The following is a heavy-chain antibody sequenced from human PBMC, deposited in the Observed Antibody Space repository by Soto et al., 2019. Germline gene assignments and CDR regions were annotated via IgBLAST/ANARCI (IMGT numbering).Heavy chain of an antibody. Sequence: KESGPTLVKPTQTLTLTCTFSGFSLSTSGVGVGWIRQPPGKALEWLALIYWDDDKRYSPSLKSRLTITKDNSKNQVVLTMTNMDPVDPVTYYCAHGFDLEGYFDLWGRGTLVTVSS. CDR1: GFSLSTSGVG. D-gene: IGHD3-9*01. CDR2: IYWDDDK. J-gene: IGHJ2*01. CDR3: AHGFDLEGYFDL. V-gene: IGHV2-5*02.